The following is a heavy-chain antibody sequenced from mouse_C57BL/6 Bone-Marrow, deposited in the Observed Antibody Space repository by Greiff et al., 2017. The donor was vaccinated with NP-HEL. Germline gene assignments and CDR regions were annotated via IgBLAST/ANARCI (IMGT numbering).Heavy chain of an antibody. CDR3: ARFYYDYDGYYAMDY. V-gene: IGHV5-15*01. Sequence: EVQGVESGGGLVQPGGSLKLSCAASGFTFSDYGMAWVRQAPRKGPEWVAFISNLAYSIYYAHTVTGRFTISSENAKNTLYMEMSSLRSEDTAMYYCARFYYDYDGYYAMDYWGQGTSVTVSS. D-gene: IGHD2-4*01. J-gene: IGHJ4*01. CDR2: ISNLAYSI. CDR1: GFTFSDYG.